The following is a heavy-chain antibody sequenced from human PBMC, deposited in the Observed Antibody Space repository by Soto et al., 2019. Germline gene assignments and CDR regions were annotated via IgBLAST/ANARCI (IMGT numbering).Heavy chain of an antibody. CDR2: ISGSGGST. CDR3: AKDPTSYYYDSSGPSYFDY. V-gene: IGHV3-23*01. J-gene: IGHJ4*02. D-gene: IGHD3-22*01. CDR1: GFTFSSYA. Sequence: GGSLRLSCAASGFTFSSYAMSWVRQAPGKGLEWVSAISGSGGSTYYADSVKGRFTISRDNSKNTLYLQMNSLRAEDTAVYYCAKDPTSYYYDSSGPSYFDYWGQGTLVTVSS.